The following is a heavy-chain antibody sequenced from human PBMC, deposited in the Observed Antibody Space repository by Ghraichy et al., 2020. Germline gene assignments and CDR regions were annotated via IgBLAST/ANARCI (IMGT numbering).Heavy chain of an antibody. J-gene: IGHJ4*02. CDR2: ISGSGGGT. Sequence: GGSLRLSCAASGFSFSSYAMSWVRQAPGKGLEWVSAISGSGGGTYYADSVKGRFTISRDNSKNTLYLQMNSLRAEDTAVYYCAKDRSGIAAINFDYWGQGTLVTVSS. V-gene: IGHV3-23*01. CDR1: GFSFSSYA. CDR3: AKDRSGIAAINFDY. D-gene: IGHD2-21*01.